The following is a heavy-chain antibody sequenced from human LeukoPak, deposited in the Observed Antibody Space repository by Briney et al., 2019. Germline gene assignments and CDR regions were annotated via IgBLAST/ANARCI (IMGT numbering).Heavy chain of an antibody. CDR3: ARDAFSRISVFGVVSDAFDI. CDR2: IKQDGGEK. D-gene: IGHD3-3*01. J-gene: IGHJ3*02. V-gene: IGHV3-7*01. CDR1: GFTFSSYW. Sequence: PGGSLRLSCTASGFTFSSYWMSWVRQAPGKGPEWVANIKQDGGEKYYVGSVKGRFTISRDNAKNSLYLQMNSLRAEDTAVYYCARDAFSRISVFGVVSDAFDIWGQGTMVTVSS.